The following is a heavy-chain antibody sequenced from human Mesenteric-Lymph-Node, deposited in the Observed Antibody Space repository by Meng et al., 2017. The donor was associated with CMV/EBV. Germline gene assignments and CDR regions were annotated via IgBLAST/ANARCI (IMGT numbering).Heavy chain of an antibody. Sequence: GESLKISCATSGFTFSSFGIHWVRQAPGKGLEWVAFIQYDGDNKYFADSVKGRFTISRDNFKNTLYLQMDSLRTEDTAIYYCAKEARDYCTSSSCFIDFWGQGTLVTVSS. CDR1: GFTFSSFG. CDR2: IQYDGDNK. CDR3: AKEARDYCTSSSCFIDF. V-gene: IGHV3-30*02. D-gene: IGHD2-2*01. J-gene: IGHJ4*02.